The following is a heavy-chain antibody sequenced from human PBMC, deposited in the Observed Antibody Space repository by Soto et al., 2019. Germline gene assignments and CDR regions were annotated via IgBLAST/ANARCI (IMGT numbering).Heavy chain of an antibody. Sequence: PGESLKISCKGSGYSFTSYWISWVRQMPGKGLEWMGRIDPIDSYTNYSPSFQGHVTISADKSISTAYLQWSSLKASDTAMYYCGRRDHMSRCGETLSYEYYGMNVWGQGTRSTVSS. CDR3: GRRDHMSRCGETLSYEYYGMNV. CDR2: IDPIDSYT. D-gene: IGHD2-21*01. V-gene: IGHV5-10-1*01. J-gene: IGHJ6*02. CDR1: GYSFTSYW.